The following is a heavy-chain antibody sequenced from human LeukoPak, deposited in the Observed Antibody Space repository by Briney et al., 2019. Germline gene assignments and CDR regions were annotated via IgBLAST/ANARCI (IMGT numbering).Heavy chain of an antibody. CDR1: GYTFTGYY. CDR2: INPNSGGT. Sequence: GASVKVSCTASGYTFTGYYMHWVRQAPGQGLEWMGWINPNSGGTNYAQKFQGWVTMTRDTSISTAYMELSRLRSDDTAVYYCATGGVVPAAAIHYWGQGTLVTVSS. D-gene: IGHD2-2*01. CDR3: ATGGVVPAAAIHY. V-gene: IGHV1-2*04. J-gene: IGHJ4*02.